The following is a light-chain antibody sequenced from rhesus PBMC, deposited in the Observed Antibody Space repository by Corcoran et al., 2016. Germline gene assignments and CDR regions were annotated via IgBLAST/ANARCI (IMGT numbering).Light chain of an antibody. V-gene: IGKV1-66*01. CDR3: QQYYSSPWT. CDR1: QGINNY. J-gene: IGKJ1*01. Sequence: DIQMTQSPSSLPASVGDRVSITCRASQGINNYLSWYQQKPGKAPEALIYYASRLETGVPSRFSGGRSGTDYTLTITSLQPEDFATYYCQQYYSSPWTFGQGTKVEIK. CDR2: YAS.